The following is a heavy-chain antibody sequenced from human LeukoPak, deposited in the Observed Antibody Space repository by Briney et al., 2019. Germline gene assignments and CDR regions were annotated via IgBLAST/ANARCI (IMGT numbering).Heavy chain of an antibody. J-gene: IGHJ4*02. D-gene: IGHD5-24*01. V-gene: IGHV3-66*01. CDR3: ARDGERKYYFGY. CDR2: IYSGGST. CDR1: GFTVRSNY. Sequence: GGSLRLSCAASGFTVRSNYMSWVRQAPGKGLGWVSVIYSGGSTYYADSVKGRFTISRDNSKNTLYLQMNSLRAENTAVYYCARDGERKYYFGYWGQGTLVTVSS.